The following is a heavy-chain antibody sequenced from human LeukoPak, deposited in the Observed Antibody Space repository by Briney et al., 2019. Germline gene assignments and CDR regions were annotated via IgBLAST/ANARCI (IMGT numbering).Heavy chain of an antibody. V-gene: IGHV3-53*01. CDR3: ARDPGRGGDY. CDR1: GFIVSNSY. J-gene: IGHJ4*02. Sequence: PGGSLRLSCSVSGFIVSNSYMTWVRQAPGKGLECVSVLYSSGKTYYPDPVQGRFTISRDDSKNTLYRQMNNLRVEDTAVYYCARDPGRGGDYWGQGTLVTVSS. CDR2: LYSSGKT.